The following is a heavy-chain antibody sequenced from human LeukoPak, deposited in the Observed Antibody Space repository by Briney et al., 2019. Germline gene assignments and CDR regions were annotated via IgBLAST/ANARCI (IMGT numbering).Heavy chain of an antibody. CDR3: ARDIPSITIFGVVIRNYYYYYMDV. V-gene: IGHV1-18*04. Sequence: GASVKVSCKASGYTFTGYYMHWVRQAPGQGLEWMGWISAYNGNTNYAQKLQGRVTMTTDTSTSTAYMELRSLRSDDTAVYYCARDIPSITIFGVVIRNYYYYYMDVWGKGTTVTVSS. CDR2: ISAYNGNT. J-gene: IGHJ6*03. D-gene: IGHD3-3*01. CDR1: GYTFTGYY.